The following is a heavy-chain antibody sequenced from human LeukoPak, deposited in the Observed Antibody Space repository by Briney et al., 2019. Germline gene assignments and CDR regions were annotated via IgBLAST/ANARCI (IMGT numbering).Heavy chain of an antibody. CDR2: INPIGGST. D-gene: IGHD3-10*01. CDR3: ARVSRSWSHYYGMDV. J-gene: IGHJ6*02. V-gene: IGHV1-46*01. Sequence: ASVKVSCKASGYTFTSYYMHWVRQAPGQGLERMGIINPIGGSTSYAQKFQGRVTMTRDTSTSTVYMELSSLRSEDTAVYYCARVSRSWSHYYGMDVWGQGTTVTVSS. CDR1: GYTFTSYY.